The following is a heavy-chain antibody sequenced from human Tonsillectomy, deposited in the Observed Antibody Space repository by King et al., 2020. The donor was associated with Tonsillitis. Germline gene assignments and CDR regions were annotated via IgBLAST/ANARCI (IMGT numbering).Heavy chain of an antibody. D-gene: IGHD2-2*01. CDR3: ATDWGGYGSSTNCRLGGFDP. V-gene: IGHV1-24*01. J-gene: IGHJ5*02. CDR1: GYTLTELS. Sequence: QLVQSGAEAKKPGASVRVSCKVSGYTLTELSMHWVRQAPGKGLEWRGGFDTEDGETIYAQKFQGRVTMTEDTSTDTAYIELSSLRSEDTAVYYCATDWGGYGSSTNCRLGGFDPWGQGTLVTVSS. CDR2: FDTEDGET.